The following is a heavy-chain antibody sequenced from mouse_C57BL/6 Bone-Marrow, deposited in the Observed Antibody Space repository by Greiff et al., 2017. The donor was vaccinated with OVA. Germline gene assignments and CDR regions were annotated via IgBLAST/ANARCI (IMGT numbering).Heavy chain of an antibody. CDR3: ASAVYYSNPYAMDY. CDR1: GYTFTSYW. CDR2: IDPSDSYT. D-gene: IGHD2-5*01. J-gene: IGHJ4*01. V-gene: IGHV1-59*01. Sequence: VQLQQPGAELVRPGTSVKLSCKASGYTFTSYWMHWVKQRPGQGLEWIGVIDPSDSYTNYNQKFKGKATLTVDTSSSTAYMQLSSLTSEDSAVYYCASAVYYSNPYAMDYWGQGTSVTVSS.